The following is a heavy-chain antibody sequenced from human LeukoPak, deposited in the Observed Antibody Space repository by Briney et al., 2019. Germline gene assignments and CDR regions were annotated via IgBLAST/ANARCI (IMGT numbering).Heavy chain of an antibody. D-gene: IGHD2-2*01. V-gene: IGHV1-2*04. CDR3: ARAHCSSTSCSPGAFDI. CDR1: GYTFTGYY. CDR2: INPNSGGT. Sequence: ASVKVSCKASGYTFTGYYMHWVRQAPGQGLEWMGWINPNSGGTNYAQEFQGWVTMTRDTSISTAYMELSRLRSDDTAVYYCARAHCSSTSCSPGAFDIWGQGTMVTVSS. J-gene: IGHJ3*02.